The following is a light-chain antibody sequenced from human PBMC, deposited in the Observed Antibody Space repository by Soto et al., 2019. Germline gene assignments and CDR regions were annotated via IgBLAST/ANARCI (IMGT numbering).Light chain of an antibody. CDR2: DAS. J-gene: IGKJ4*01. CDR1: QTVRNNY. Sequence: EFVLTQSPGTLSLSPGERATLSCRASQTVRNNYLAWYQQKPGQAPRLLIYDASSRATGIPDRFSGGGSGTDFPLTISSLEPEDFAVYYCQQFSSKPPTFGGGTKVE. CDR3: QQFSSKPPT. V-gene: IGKV3-20*01.